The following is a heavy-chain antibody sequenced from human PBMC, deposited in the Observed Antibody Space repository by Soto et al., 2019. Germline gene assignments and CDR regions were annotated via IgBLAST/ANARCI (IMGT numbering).Heavy chain of an antibody. Sequence: GGSLRLSCAASGFTFSSYGMHWVRQAPGKGLEWVAVISYDGSNKYYADSVKGRFTISRDNSKNTLYPQMNSLRAEDTAVYYCAKVASPEGQYSSSWYYFDYWGQGTLVTVSS. CDR3: AKVASPEGQYSSSWYYFDY. D-gene: IGHD6-13*01. CDR2: ISYDGSNK. V-gene: IGHV3-30*18. J-gene: IGHJ4*02. CDR1: GFTFSSYG.